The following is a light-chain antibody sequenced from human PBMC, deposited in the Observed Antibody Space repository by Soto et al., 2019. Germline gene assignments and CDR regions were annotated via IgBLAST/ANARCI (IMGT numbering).Light chain of an antibody. Sequence: QSVLTQPASVSGSPGQSITISCTGTSSDIGNYDFVSWYQQVPGTAPKAMIYEVSSRPSGVSNRFSGSKSGNTASLTISGLQAEDEAYDYCSSYTTSTAFILFGGGTKLTVL. CDR3: SSYTTSTAFIL. J-gene: IGLJ2*01. V-gene: IGLV2-14*01. CDR2: EVS. CDR1: SSDIGNYDF.